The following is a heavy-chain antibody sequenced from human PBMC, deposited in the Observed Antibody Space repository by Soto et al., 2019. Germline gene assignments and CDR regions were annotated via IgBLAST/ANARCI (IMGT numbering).Heavy chain of an antibody. V-gene: IGHV3-30*18. Sequence: GGSLRLSCAASGFTFSTYGMRWVRQPPGKWLEWVAVISYDGSKKYYADSVKGRFTISRDNTKNTLDLQINSVRAEGTTGYYLAKDSHWYDHWGQGTLFTVSS. CDR1: GFTFSTYG. CDR2: ISYDGSKK. CDR3: AKDSHWYDH. J-gene: IGHJ5*02.